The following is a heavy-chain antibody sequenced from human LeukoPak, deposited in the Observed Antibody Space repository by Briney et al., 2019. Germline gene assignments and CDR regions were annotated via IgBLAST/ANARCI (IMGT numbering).Heavy chain of an antibody. D-gene: IGHD2-15*01. Sequence: SETLSLTCTVSGGSISSSSYYWGWIRQPPGKGLEWIGSIYYSGSTYYNPSLKSRVTISVETSKNHFSLNLSSMTAADTAVYYCTGSLYHCSGGACYREDSLGYWGQGTLVTVTS. J-gene: IGHJ4*02. CDR2: IYYSGST. V-gene: IGHV4-39*07. CDR1: GGSISSSSYY. CDR3: TGSLYHCSGGACYREDSLGY.